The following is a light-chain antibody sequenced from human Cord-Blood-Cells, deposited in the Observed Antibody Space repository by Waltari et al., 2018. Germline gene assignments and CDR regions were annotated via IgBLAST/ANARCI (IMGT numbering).Light chain of an antibody. CDR1: SSDVGSYNL. Sequence: QSALTQPASVSGSPGQSTTISCTGTSSDVGSYNLVSWYQQHPGKAPKLMIYEGSKRPAVVSNRFSDSKSGNTASLTISGLQAEDEADYYCCSYAGSSTFVFGGGTKLTVL. CDR3: CSYAGSSTFV. V-gene: IGLV2-23*01. J-gene: IGLJ3*02. CDR2: EGS.